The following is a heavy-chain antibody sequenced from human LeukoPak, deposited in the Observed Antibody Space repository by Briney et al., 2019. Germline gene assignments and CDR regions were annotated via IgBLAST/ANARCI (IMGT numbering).Heavy chain of an antibody. CDR3: TRETPSRYFDY. J-gene: IGHJ4*02. V-gene: IGHV1-8*01. Sequence: ASVKVSCKASGYTLTSYDINWVRQATGQGLEWMGWMNPNSGRTGYSQKFQGRITITRNTSISTAYMELSSLRSEDTAVYYCTRETPSRYFDYWGQGTLVAVSS. D-gene: IGHD4-23*01. CDR2: MNPNSGRT. CDR1: GYTLTSYD.